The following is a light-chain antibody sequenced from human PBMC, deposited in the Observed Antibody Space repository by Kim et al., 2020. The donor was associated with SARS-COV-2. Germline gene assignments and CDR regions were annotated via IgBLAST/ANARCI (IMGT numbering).Light chain of an antibody. CDR3: QAWDSSTVV. CDR2: QDS. J-gene: IGLJ2*01. V-gene: IGLV3-1*01. Sequence: VSPGQTASITCSGVKLGDKYSCWYQQRPGQSPVLFIYQDSKRPSGIPDPFSGSNSGNTATLTISGTQAMDEADYYCQAWDSSTVVFGGGTQLTVL. CDR1: KLGDKY.